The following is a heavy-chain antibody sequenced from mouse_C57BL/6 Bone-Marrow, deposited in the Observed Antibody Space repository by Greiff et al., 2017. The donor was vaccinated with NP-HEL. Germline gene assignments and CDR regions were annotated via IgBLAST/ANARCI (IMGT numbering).Heavy chain of an antibody. V-gene: IGHV1-15*01. Sequence: VQLQESGAELVRPGASVTLSCKASGYTFTDYEMHWVKQTPVHGLEWIGAIDPETGGTAYNQKFKGKAILTADKSSSTAYMELRSLTSEDSAVYYCTRGFITTIYFDYWGQGTTLTVSS. D-gene: IGHD1-1*01. CDR3: TRGFITTIYFDY. CDR1: GYTFTDYE. CDR2: IDPETGGT. J-gene: IGHJ2*01.